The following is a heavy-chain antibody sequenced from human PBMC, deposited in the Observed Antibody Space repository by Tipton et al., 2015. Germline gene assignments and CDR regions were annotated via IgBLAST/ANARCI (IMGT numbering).Heavy chain of an antibody. D-gene: IGHD2-8*01. J-gene: IGHJ4*02. Sequence: TLSLTCTVSGGSISGYYWSWIRQPPGKGLEWIGYIYYSGTVNYNPSLTSRVTISVDTSKNQFSLNLSSVTAADTAVYYCARDDCPNGVCHPRFWGQGTLVTVSS. CDR1: GGSISGYY. V-gene: IGHV4-59*12. CDR3: ARDDCPNGVCHPRF. CDR2: IYYSGTV.